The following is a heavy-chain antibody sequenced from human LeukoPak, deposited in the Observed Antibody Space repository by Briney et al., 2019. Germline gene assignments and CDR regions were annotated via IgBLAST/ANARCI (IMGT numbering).Heavy chain of an antibody. D-gene: IGHD4-17*01. V-gene: IGHV1-58*02. CDR2: IVVGSGNT. J-gene: IGHJ4*02. CDR1: GFIFTSSA. Sequence: VASVKVSCKASGFIFTSSAMQWVRQARGQRLEWIGWIVVGSGNTNYAQKFQERVTITRDMSTSTAYMELSSLRSEDTAVYYCAAEGVYGDYHFDYWGQGTLVTVSS. CDR3: AAEGVYGDYHFDY.